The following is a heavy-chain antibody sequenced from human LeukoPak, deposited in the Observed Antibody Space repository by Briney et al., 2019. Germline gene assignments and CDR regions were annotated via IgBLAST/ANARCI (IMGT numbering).Heavy chain of an antibody. CDR2: ISGSGGST. CDR3: AKDLSLNWNYFDY. Sequence: PGGSLRLSCAASGFTFSSYAMSWVRQVPGKGLEWVSAISGSGGSTYYADSVKGRFTISRDNSKNTLYLQMNSLRAEDTAVYYCAKDLSLNWNYFDYWGQGALVTVSS. J-gene: IGHJ4*02. V-gene: IGHV3-23*01. CDR1: GFTFSSYA. D-gene: IGHD1-20*01.